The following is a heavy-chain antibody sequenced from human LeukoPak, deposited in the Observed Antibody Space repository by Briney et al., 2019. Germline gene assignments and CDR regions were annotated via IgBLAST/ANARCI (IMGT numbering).Heavy chain of an antibody. D-gene: IGHD6-19*01. CDR1: GFTFSTYN. Sequence: GGSLRLSCAASGFTFSTYNMNWVRQAPGKGLEWVGRIKSKTDGGTTDYAAPVKGRFTISRDDSEDTLYLQMNSLKTEDAAVYYCTTVTIAVAGTLGWGQGTLVTVSS. V-gene: IGHV3-15*01. J-gene: IGHJ4*02. CDR3: TTVTIAVAGTLG. CDR2: IKSKTDGGTT.